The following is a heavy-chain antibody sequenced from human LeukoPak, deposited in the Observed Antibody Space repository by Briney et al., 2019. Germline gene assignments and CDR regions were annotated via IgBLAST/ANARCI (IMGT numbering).Heavy chain of an antibody. V-gene: IGHV3-30-3*01. CDR2: ISYDGSNK. Sequence: GRSLRLSCAASGFTFSSYAMHWVRQAPGKGLEWVAVISYDGSNKYYADSVKGRFTISRDNAKNSLYLQMNSLRAEDTALYYCARDIRRYYDSSSYSYFQFWGQGTLVTVSS. J-gene: IGHJ1*01. CDR3: ARDIRRYYDSSSYSYFQF. D-gene: IGHD3-22*01. CDR1: GFTFSSYA.